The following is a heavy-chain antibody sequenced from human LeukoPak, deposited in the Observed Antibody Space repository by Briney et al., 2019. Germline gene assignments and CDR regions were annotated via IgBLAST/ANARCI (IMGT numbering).Heavy chain of an antibody. V-gene: IGHV1-2*02. Sequence: GASVKVSCKASGYTFTGYYMHWVRQAPGQGLEWMGWINPNSGGTNYAQKFQGRVTMTRDTSISTAYMELSRLRSDDTAVYYCAAATGAADFHAFDIWGQGTMVTVSS. CDR1: GYTFTGYY. D-gene: IGHD6-13*01. J-gene: IGHJ3*02. CDR3: AAATGAADFHAFDI. CDR2: INPNSGGT.